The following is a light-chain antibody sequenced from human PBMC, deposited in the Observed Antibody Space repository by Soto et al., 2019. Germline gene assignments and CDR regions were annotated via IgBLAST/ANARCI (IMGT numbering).Light chain of an antibody. CDR2: GAS. J-gene: IGKJ1*01. Sequence: EIVLTQSPGTLSLSPGERATLSCRASQTVSSSYLAWYQQKPGQAPRLLIYGASNRATGIPARFSGSGSGTDFTLTISRLEPEDFAVDYCQQYGTSPRTFGQGTQVEIK. CDR3: QQYGTSPRT. CDR1: QTVSSSY. V-gene: IGKV3-20*01.